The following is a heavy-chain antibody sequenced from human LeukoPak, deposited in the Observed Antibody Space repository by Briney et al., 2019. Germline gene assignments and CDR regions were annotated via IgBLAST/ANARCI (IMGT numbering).Heavy chain of an antibody. J-gene: IGHJ4*02. V-gene: IGHV4-59*13. Sequence: SETLSLTCTVSGDSISRYYWSWIRQPPGQGLEWIGHIYYSGSTRYNPSLKSRVTISVDTSKNQISLNLSSVTAADTAVYYCASHLFDPAAYDYWGEGTPVTVSS. CDR1: GDSISRYY. CDR3: ASHLFDPAAYDY. D-gene: IGHD6-13*01. CDR2: IYYSGST.